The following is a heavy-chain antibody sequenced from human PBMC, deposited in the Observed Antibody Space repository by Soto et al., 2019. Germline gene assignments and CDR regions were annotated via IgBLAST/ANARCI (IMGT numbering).Heavy chain of an antibody. J-gene: IGHJ3*02. CDR3: ARAPRQQWLLTSSGYAFDI. Sequence: QPGGSLRLSCAASGFTFSSYSMNWVRQAPGKGLEWVSYISSSSSTIYYADSVEGRFTISRDNAKNSLYLQMNSLRDEDTAVYYCARAPRQQWLLTSSGYAFDIRGQGTMVTVSS. CDR2: ISSSSSTI. D-gene: IGHD6-19*01. V-gene: IGHV3-48*02. CDR1: GFTFSSYS.